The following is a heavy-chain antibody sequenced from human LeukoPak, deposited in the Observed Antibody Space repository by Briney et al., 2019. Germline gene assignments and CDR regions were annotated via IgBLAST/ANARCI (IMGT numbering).Heavy chain of an antibody. J-gene: IGHJ4*02. Sequence: PGGSLRLSCAASGFTFSSYAMSWVRQAPGKGLEWVSAISGSGGSTYYADSVKGRFTISRDNSKNTLYLQMNSLRAEDTAVYYCAKVGGSGSYYLMGCWGQGTLVTVSS. CDR3: AKVGGSGSYYLMGC. D-gene: IGHD3-10*01. CDR1: GFTFSSYA. CDR2: ISGSGGST. V-gene: IGHV3-23*01.